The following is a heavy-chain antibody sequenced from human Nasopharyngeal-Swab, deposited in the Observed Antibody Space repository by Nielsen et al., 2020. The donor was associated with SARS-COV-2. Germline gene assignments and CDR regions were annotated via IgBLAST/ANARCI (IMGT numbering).Heavy chain of an antibody. J-gene: IGHJ4*02. V-gene: IGHV3-21*01. CDR3: ARDPHGGSDY. Sequence: GESLKIPCAASGFTFSSYSMNWVRQAPGKGLEWVSSISSSSSYIYYADSVKGRFTISRDNAKNSLYLQMNSLRAEDTAVYYCARDPHGGSDYWGQGTLVTVSS. CDR2: ISSSSSYI. CDR1: GFTFSSYS.